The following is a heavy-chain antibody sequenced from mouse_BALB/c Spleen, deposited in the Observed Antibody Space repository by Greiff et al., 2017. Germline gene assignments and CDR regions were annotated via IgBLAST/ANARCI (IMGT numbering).Heavy chain of an antibody. Sequence: QVQLKESGPGLVQPSPSLSITCTASGFSFTSYGVHWVRQSPGKGLEWLGVICSGGSTDYNAAYISRLSISKDNSKSKAFFKMNSLQADDTAIYYCARYDYERPESLDYWGQGTTLTVSS. J-gene: IGHJ2*01. D-gene: IGHD2-4*01. CDR2: ICSGGST. CDR3: ARYDYERPESLDY. V-gene: IGHV2-4-1*01. CDR1: GFSFTSYG.